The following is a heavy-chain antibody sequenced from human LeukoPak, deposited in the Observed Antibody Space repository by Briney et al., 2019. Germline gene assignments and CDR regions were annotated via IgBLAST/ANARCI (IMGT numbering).Heavy chain of an antibody. CDR1: GYTFTSYG. V-gene: IGHV1-18*01. J-gene: IGHJ4*02. D-gene: IGHD2-2*02. CDR2: ISAYNGNT. Sequence: GASVKVSCKASGYTFTSYGTSWVRQAPGQGLEWMGWISAYNGNTNYAQKLQGRVTMTTDTSTSTAYMELRSLRSDDTAVYYCARDMRLLYSPVTLFDYWGQGTLVTVSS. CDR3: ARDMRLLYSPVTLFDY.